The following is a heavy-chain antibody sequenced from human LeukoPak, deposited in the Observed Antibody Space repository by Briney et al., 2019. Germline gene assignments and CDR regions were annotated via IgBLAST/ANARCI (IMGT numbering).Heavy chain of an antibody. Sequence: PGGSLRLSCAASGFTFIAYAMSWFRQTPGKGLEWVANIHEDGSVTNYVDSVKGRFTISRDNARNSVYLQLNSLRAEDTALYYCARGRGWVDHWGQGTLVTVSS. D-gene: IGHD3-16*01. CDR3: ARGRGWVDH. CDR2: IHEDGSVT. J-gene: IGHJ4*02. CDR1: GFTFIAYA. V-gene: IGHV3-7*01.